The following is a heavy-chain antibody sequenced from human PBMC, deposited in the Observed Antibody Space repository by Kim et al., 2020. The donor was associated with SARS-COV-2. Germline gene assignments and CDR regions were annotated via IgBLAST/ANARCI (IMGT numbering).Heavy chain of an antibody. CDR2: IFYSGST. CDR1: GGSISTYY. J-gene: IGHJ6*02. Sequence: SETLSLTCSVSGGSISTYYWSWIRQPPGKGLEWIGYIFYSGSTNYNPSLKSRVTISVDTSKNQFSLKLSSVTAADTAVYYCAGTPITGATYGLGVWGQGTTVTVSS. CDR3: AGTPITGATYGLGV. D-gene: IGHD1-20*01. V-gene: IGHV4-59*13.